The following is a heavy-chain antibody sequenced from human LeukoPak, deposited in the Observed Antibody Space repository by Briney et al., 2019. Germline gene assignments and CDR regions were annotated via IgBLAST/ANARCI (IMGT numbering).Heavy chain of an antibody. Sequence: SETLSLTCAVYGGSFSGYYWSWIRQPPGKGLEWIGEINHSGSTNYNPSLKSRVTISVDTSKNQFSLKLSSVTAADTAVYYCARGRRWLPYNWFDPWGQGTLVTVSS. D-gene: IGHD5-24*01. J-gene: IGHJ5*02. V-gene: IGHV4-34*01. CDR3: ARGRRWLPYNWFDP. CDR2: INHSGST. CDR1: GGSFSGYY.